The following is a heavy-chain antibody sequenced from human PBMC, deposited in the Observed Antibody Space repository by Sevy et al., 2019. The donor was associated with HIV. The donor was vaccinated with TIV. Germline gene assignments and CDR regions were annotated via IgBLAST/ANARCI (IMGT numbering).Heavy chain of an antibody. D-gene: IGHD3-10*01. V-gene: IGHV3-7*03. CDR3: AREWSWAYFDS. CDR2: IRQDGSEK. J-gene: IGHJ4*02. CDR1: GFTFNSYW. Sequence: GGSLRLSCAASGFTFNSYWMAWVRQSPGKGLEWVANIRQDGSEKYHMGSVRGRFTISRDNANNSLYLQMNSLTAEDTAIYYCAREWSWAYFDSWGQGTLVTVSS.